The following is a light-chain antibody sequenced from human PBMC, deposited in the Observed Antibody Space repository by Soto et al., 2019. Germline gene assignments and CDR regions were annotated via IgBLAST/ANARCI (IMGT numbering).Light chain of an antibody. CDR2: DAS. Sequence: EIVMTQSPATLSVSPGDRATLSCRASQSVDNDVAWYQQKPGQPPRLLIYDASTRAPGIPARFSGSQSGTEFTLTISSLLSEDFAVYSCQQYNTWPLTFGGGTKVEIK. CDR1: QSVDND. J-gene: IGKJ4*01. V-gene: IGKV3D-15*01. CDR3: QQYNTWPLT.